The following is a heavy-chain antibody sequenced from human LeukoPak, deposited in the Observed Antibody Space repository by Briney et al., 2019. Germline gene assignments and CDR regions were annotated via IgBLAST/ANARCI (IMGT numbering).Heavy chain of an antibody. CDR2: ISAYNGNT. Sequence: ASVTVSCKASGYTFTSYGISWVRQAPGQGLEWMGWISAYNGNTNYAQKLQGRVTMTTDTSTSTAYMELRSLRSGDTAVYYCARAEELYSWFDPWGQGTLVTVSS. D-gene: IGHD1-26*01. V-gene: IGHV1-18*04. CDR1: GYTFTSYG. J-gene: IGHJ5*02. CDR3: ARAEELYSWFDP.